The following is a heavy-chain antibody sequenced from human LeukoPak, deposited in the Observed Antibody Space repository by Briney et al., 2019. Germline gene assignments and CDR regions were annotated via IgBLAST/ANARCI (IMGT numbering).Heavy chain of an antibody. CDR2: IYSGGST. CDR1: GFTVSSNY. V-gene: IGHV3-53*05. D-gene: IGHD6-6*01. J-gene: IGHJ5*02. CDR3: ARDRGSIAARPGWFDP. Sequence: GGSLRLSCAASGFTVSSNYMSWVRQAPGKGLEWVSVIYSGGSTYYADSVKGRFTISRDNSKNTLYLQMNSLRAEDTAVYYCARDRGSIAARPGWFDPWGQGTLVTVSS.